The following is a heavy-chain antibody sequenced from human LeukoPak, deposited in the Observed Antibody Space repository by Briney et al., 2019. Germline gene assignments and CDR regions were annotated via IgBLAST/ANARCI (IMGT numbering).Heavy chain of an antibody. V-gene: IGHV1-69*06. Sequence: ASVKVSCKASGGTFSNYAISWVRQAPGQGLEWMGGIIPIFGTANYAQKFQGRVTITADKSTSTAYMELSSLRSEDTAVYYCARELSGYAQQGAFDTWGQGTMVTVSS. D-gene: IGHD5-12*01. J-gene: IGHJ3*02. CDR2: IIPIFGTA. CDR1: GGTFSNYA. CDR3: ARELSGYAQQGAFDT.